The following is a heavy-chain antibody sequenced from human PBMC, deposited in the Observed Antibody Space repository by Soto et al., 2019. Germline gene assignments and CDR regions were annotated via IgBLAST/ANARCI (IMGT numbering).Heavy chain of an antibody. CDR2: IHNSGSA. Sequence: QVQLQESGPGLVKPSETLSLTCTVSGVSVSSGNYYWTWIRQPPGKGLEWIGYIHNSGSADYIPSLKSRVTISVDTSKNHVSLRLSSVTAADTAVYYCARDSIAFFDYWGQGTLVTVSS. CDR3: ARDSIAFFDY. CDR1: GVSVSSGNYY. J-gene: IGHJ4*02. D-gene: IGHD2-15*01. V-gene: IGHV4-61*03.